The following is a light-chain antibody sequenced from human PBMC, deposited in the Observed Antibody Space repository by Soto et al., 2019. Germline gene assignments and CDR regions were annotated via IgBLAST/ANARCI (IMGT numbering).Light chain of an antibody. Sequence: DIQMTQSPSTLSASLGDRVTITCLASQGISRWLAWYQQRPGKAPKLLIYDASTLHSGVSSRFSGSGSGTEFTLTISSLQPEDVATYYCQKYNSAPWTFGQGTRWIS. CDR3: QKYNSAPWT. J-gene: IGKJ1*01. CDR2: DAS. V-gene: IGKV1-5*01. CDR1: QGISRW.